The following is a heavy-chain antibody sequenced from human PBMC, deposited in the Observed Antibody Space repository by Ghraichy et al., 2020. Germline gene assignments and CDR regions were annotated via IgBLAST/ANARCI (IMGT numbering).Heavy chain of an antibody. CDR3: ARDGAGGDYFNWFDP. V-gene: IGHV3-7*01. Sequence: GESLNISCADSGFTFSSYWMSWVRQAPGKGLEWVANIKQDGSEKYYVDSVKGRFTISRDNAKNSLYLQMNSLRVEDTAVYYCARDGAGGDYFNWFDPWGQGTLVTVSS. D-gene: IGHD2-21*02. CDR2: IKQDGSEK. J-gene: IGHJ5*02. CDR1: GFTFSSYW.